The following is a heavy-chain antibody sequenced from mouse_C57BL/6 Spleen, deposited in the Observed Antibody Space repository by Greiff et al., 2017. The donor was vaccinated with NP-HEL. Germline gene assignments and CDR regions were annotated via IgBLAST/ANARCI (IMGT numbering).Heavy chain of an antibody. CDR2: IHPNSGST. V-gene: IGHV1-64*01. Sequence: QVQLQQSGAELVKPGASVKLSCKASGYTFTSYWMHWVKQRPGQGLEWIGMIHPNSGSTKYNEKFKSKATLTVDKSSSTAYMQLSSLTYEDSAVYYCARCQTSYALDYWGQGTTVTVSS. CDR1: GYTFTSYW. D-gene: IGHD2-13*01. J-gene: IGHJ4*01. CDR3: ARCQTSYALDY.